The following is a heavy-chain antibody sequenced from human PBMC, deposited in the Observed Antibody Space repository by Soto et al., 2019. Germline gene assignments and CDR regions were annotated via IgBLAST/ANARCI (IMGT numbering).Heavy chain of an antibody. Sequence: PSETLSLTCTVSGDSDISATYYWSWIRQPPGKGLEWIGYIYYDGGTTYNSSLKSRVTISTDTSRSQLSLQLTSVTPADTAVYYCARVLPGIAAAYDAFDVWGQGTMVTVSS. V-gene: IGHV4-61*01. D-gene: IGHD6-13*01. CDR2: IYYDGGT. CDR3: ARVLPGIAAAYDAFDV. CDR1: GDSDISATYY. J-gene: IGHJ3*01.